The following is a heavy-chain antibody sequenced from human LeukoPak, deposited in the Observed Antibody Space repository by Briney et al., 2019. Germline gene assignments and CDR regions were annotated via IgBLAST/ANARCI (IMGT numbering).Heavy chain of an antibody. CDR2: IIPFFGAA. CDR3: ARGPSDYGDSNYFDY. J-gene: IGHJ4*02. D-gene: IGHD4-17*01. Sequence: SVKLSCKASGRTFSSYVITWVRQAPGQGLEWRGGIIPFFGAANYAQNFQGRVTITADESTSTAYMELSSLRSEDTAVYYCARGPSDYGDSNYFDYWGQGTLVTVSS. CDR1: GRTFSSYV. V-gene: IGHV1-69*01.